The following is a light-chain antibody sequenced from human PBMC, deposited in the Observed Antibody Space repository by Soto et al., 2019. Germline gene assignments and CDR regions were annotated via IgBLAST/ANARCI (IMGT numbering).Light chain of an antibody. CDR2: DVT. J-gene: IGLJ1*01. CDR3: TSYTSTSTYV. V-gene: IGLV2-14*01. CDR1: SSDVGAYNY. Sequence: QSALTQPASVSGPPGQSITISCTGTSSDVGAYNYVSWYQHHPGKAPRLVIYDVTNRPSGISDRFSGSKSGNTASLTISGLLAEYEAVYYCTSYTSTSTYVFGTGTKLTVL.